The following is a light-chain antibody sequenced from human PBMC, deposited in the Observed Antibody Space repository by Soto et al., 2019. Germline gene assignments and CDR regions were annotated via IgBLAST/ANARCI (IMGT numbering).Light chain of an antibody. V-gene: IGLV3-21*04. J-gene: IGLJ1*01. Sequence: SYELTQPPSVSVAPGKAARITCGGNNIGSKSVHWYQQKPGQAPVLVIYYDDDRPSGIPERFSGSNSGNTATLTISRVEAGDEAGYYCQVWDSSSDQYVFGTGTKVTVL. CDR2: YDD. CDR1: NIGSKS. CDR3: QVWDSSSDQYV.